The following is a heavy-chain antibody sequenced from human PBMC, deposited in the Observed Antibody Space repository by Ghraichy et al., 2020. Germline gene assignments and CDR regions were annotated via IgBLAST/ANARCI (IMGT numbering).Heavy chain of an antibody. Sequence: GGSLRLSCEASGFTFSSYAMTWVRQAPGKGLEWVSAISGSGGSTYYADSVKGRFTISRDNSKNTLYLHMNSLRAEDTAVYYCAKEGGYCSSTGCYIMYGWFDPWGQGTLVTVSS. D-gene: IGHD2-2*02. V-gene: IGHV3-23*01. CDR2: ISGSGGST. J-gene: IGHJ5*02. CDR3: AKEGGYCSSTGCYIMYGWFDP. CDR1: GFTFSSYA.